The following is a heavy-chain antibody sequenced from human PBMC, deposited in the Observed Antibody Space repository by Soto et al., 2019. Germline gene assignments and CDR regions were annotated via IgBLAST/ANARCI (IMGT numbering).Heavy chain of an antibody. CDR3: ARDTLYDSSGYYYVGYNWFDP. Sequence: GASVKVSCKASGYTFTSYGIHWVRQAPGQRLEWMGWINAANGDTKYSPKFQGRVTITRDTSASTAYMELSSLRSEDTAVYYCARDTLYDSSGYYYVGYNWFDPWGQGTLVTVSS. CDR2: INAANGDT. D-gene: IGHD3-22*01. V-gene: IGHV1-3*01. J-gene: IGHJ5*02. CDR1: GYTFTSYG.